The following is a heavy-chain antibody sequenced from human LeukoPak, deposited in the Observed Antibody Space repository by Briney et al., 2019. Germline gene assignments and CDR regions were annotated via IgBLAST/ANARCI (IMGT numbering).Heavy chain of an antibody. D-gene: IGHD2-2*01. CDR1: GYTFTGYY. J-gene: IGHJ6*02. Sequence: ASVKVSCKASGYTFTGYYMHWLRQAPGQGLEWMGWINPNSGGTNYAQKFQGRVTMTRDTSISTAYMELSRLRSDDTAVYYCARDSAGQLPEHYYYYGMDVWGQGTTVTVSS. V-gene: IGHV1-2*02. CDR2: INPNSGGT. CDR3: ARDSAGQLPEHYYYYGMDV.